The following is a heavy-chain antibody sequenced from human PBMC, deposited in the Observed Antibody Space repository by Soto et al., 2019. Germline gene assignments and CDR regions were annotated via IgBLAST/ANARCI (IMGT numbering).Heavy chain of an antibody. CDR3: ARDFRKGDILTVYYDFDY. J-gene: IGHJ4*03. CDR2: ISAYNGNT. D-gene: IGHD3-9*01. Sequence: ASVKVSCKASGYTFTSYGISWVRQAPGQGLEWMGWISAYNGNTNYAQKLQGRVTMTTDPSTSTAYMELRSLRPDDTAGYTWARDFRKGDILTVYYDFDYGGQGTTVTVSS. V-gene: IGHV1-18*01. CDR1: GYTFTSYG.